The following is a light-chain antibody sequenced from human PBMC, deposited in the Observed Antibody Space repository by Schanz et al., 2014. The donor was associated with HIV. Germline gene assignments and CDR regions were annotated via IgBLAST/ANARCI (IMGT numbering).Light chain of an antibody. CDR3: GSFTTTNTWV. J-gene: IGLJ3*02. CDR1: SSDIGAFDY. V-gene: IGLV2-14*03. Sequence: QSALTQPASVSGSPGQSITISCSGTSSDIGAFDYVSWYQQYPGKAPKLLIYDVANRPSGVPDRFSGSKSGNTASLTVSGLQAEDEADYYCGSFTTTNTWVFGGGTKLTVL. CDR2: DVA.